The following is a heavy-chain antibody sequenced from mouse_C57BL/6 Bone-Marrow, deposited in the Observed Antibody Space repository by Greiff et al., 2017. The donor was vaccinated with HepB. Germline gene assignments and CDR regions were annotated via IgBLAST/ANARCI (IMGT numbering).Heavy chain of an antibody. D-gene: IGHD2-2*01. CDR3: ARSTGYDGSYYFDY. CDR1: GYTFTSYW. Sequence: QVQLQQPGAELVMPGASVKLSCKVSGYTFTSYWMHWVKQRPGQGLEWIGEIDPSDSYTNYNQKFKGKSTLTVDKSSSTAYMQLSSLTSEDSAVYYCARSTGYDGSYYFDYWGQGTTLTVSS. CDR2: IDPSDSYT. V-gene: IGHV1-69*01. J-gene: IGHJ2*01.